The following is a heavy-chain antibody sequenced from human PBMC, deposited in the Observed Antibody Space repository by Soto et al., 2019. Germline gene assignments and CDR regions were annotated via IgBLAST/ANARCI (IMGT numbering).Heavy chain of an antibody. CDR1: GGSISSYY. D-gene: IGHD6-19*01. V-gene: IGHV4-59*08. CDR2: IYYSGST. CDR3: ATSGGGWYLY. J-gene: IGHJ4*02. Sequence: PSETLSLTCTVSGGSISSYYWSWIRQPPGKGLEWIGYIYYSGSTNYNPSLKSRVTISVDTSNNQFSLKLSSVTAADTAVYYCATSGGGWYLYWGQGTLVTVSS.